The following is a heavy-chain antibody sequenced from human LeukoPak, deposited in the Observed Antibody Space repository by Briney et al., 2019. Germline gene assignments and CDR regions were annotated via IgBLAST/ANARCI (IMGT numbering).Heavy chain of an antibody. D-gene: IGHD3-22*01. CDR3: ARDGDYYDSSGYFDS. CDR2: INPSGGST. J-gene: IGHJ4*02. Sequence: ASVKVSCKASGYTFTSYYMHWVRQAPGQGLEWMGIINPSGGSTNYAQKFQGKVTMTRDTSTNTVYMELSSLRSEDTAVYYCARDGDYYDSSGYFDSWGQGTLVTVSS. CDR1: GYTFTSYY. V-gene: IGHV1-46*01.